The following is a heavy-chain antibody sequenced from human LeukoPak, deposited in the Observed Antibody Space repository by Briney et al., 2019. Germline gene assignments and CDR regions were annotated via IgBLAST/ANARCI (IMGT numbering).Heavy chain of an antibody. V-gene: IGHV1-69*13. J-gene: IGHJ3*02. CDR1: GYAFIGYY. D-gene: IGHD5-18*01. Sequence: ASVKVSCKASGYAFIGYYIHLVRQAPGQGLEWMGGIIPIFGTANYAQKFQGRVTITADESTSTAYMELSSLRSEDTAVYYCARDPGRRGYSYLNAFDIWGQGTMVTVSS. CDR3: ARDPGRRGYSYLNAFDI. CDR2: IIPIFGTA.